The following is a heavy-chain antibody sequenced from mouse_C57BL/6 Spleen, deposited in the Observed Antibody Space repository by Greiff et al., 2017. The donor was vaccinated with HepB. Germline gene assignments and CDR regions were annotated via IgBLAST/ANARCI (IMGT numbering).Heavy chain of an antibody. V-gene: IGHV3-6*01. CDR2: ISYDGSN. CDR3: AREEDYYGSSYGFAY. J-gene: IGHJ3*01. Sequence: EESGPGLVKPSQSLSLTCSVTGYSITSGYYWNWIRQFPGNKLEWMGYISYDGSNNYNPSLKNRISITRDTSKNQFFLKLNSVTTEDTATYYCAREEDYYGSSYGFAYWGQGTLVTVSA. CDR1: GYSITSGYY. D-gene: IGHD1-1*01.